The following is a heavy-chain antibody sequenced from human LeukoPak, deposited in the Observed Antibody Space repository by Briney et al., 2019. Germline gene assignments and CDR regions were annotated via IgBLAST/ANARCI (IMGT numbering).Heavy chain of an antibody. CDR1: GYTFTGYY. V-gene: IGHV1-2*06. CDR2: INPNSGGT. Sequence: GASVKVSCTASGYTFTGYYMHWVRQAPGQGLEWMGRINPNSGGTNYAQKFQGRVTMTRDTSISTAYMELSRLRSDDAAVYYCARVRVLGYCSGGSCVRYFDYWGQGTLVTVSS. CDR3: ARVRVLGYCSGGSCVRYFDY. J-gene: IGHJ4*02. D-gene: IGHD2-15*01.